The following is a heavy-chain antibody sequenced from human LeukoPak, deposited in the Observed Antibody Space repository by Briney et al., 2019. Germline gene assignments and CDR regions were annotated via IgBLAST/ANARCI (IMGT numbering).Heavy chain of an antibody. D-gene: IGHD3-22*01. Sequence: GGSLRLSCAASGFTFSSYAMHWVRQAPGKGLEWVAVISYDGSNKYYADSVKGRFTISRDNSKNTLYLQMNSLRAEDTAVYYCARIQPPGIEYYYDSSGYYPLDTFDIWGQGTMVTVSS. CDR1: GFTFSSYA. V-gene: IGHV3-30-3*01. J-gene: IGHJ3*02. CDR2: ISYDGSNK. CDR3: ARIQPPGIEYYYDSSGYYPLDTFDI.